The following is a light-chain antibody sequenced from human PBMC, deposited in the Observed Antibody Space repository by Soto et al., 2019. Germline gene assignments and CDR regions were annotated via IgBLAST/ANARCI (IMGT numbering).Light chain of an antibody. CDR3: QQYNTYSGDT. Sequence: DIQMTQSPSTLSASVGDRVTITCRASQTISTWLAWYQQKPGKAPKVLIYDASSLESGVPSRFSGSGSGTEFTLTISSLHPDDFATYYCQQYNTYSGDTFGQGTKLEIK. CDR1: QTISTW. V-gene: IGKV1-5*01. CDR2: DAS. J-gene: IGKJ2*01.